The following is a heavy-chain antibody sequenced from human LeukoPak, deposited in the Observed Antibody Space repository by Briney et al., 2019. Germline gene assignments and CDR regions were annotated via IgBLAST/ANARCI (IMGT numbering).Heavy chain of an antibody. CDR1: GFTFSSSE. V-gene: IGHV3-48*03. CDR2: ISTSGSTI. D-gene: IGHD6-19*01. CDR3: AKGYSTGDVYFHS. J-gene: IGHJ4*02. Sequence: PGGSQRLSCAASGFTFSSSEMNWVRQAPGKGLKWVSYISTSGSTIYYADSVKGRFTISRDNAKNSLYLQMNSLRAEDTAIYYCAKGYSTGDVYFHSWGQGTLVTVSS.